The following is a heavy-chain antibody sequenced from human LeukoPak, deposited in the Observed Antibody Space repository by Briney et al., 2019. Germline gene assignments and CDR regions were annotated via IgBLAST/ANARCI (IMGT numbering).Heavy chain of an antibody. CDR3: ARDRHKLVDIVAGILDY. CDR2: IFNSGST. D-gene: IGHD5-12*01. Sequence: SEALSLTCTVSGGSISSSNYYWGWIRQPPGKGLEWIGYIFNSGSTYYNPSLKSRVTILVDTSKNQFSLKLSSVTAADTAVYYCARDRHKLVDIVAGILDYWGQGTLVTVSS. V-gene: IGHV4-39*07. CDR1: GGSISSSNYY. J-gene: IGHJ4*02.